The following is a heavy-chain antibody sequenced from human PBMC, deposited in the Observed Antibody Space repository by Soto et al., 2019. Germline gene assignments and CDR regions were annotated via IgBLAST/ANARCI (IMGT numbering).Heavy chain of an antibody. D-gene: IGHD4-17*01. J-gene: IGHJ3*02. Sequence: QVQLQESGPGLVKPSETLSLTCTVSSGSISTYYLSWIRQPPGKGLEWIGYVYYSGYTNYNPSLQSRVTISVDTSKNQFSLKLTSVTAADTAVYYCARGLYGDYSWEASDTWGQGTMVTVSS. CDR1: SGSISTYY. CDR2: VYYSGYT. CDR3: ARGLYGDYSWEASDT. V-gene: IGHV4-59*01.